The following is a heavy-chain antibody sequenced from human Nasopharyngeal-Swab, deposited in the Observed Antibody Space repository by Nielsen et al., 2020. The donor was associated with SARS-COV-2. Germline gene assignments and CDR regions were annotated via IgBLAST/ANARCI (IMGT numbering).Heavy chain of an antibody. CDR2: INPNSGGT. Sequence: ASVKVSCKASGYTFTGYYMHWVRQAPGQGLEWMGRINPNSGGTNYAQKLQGRVTMTTDTSTSTAYMELRSLRSDDTAVYYCARDGGGSWFLSFDYWGQGTLVTVSS. CDR3: ARDGGGSWFLSFDY. J-gene: IGHJ4*02. V-gene: IGHV1-2*06. CDR1: GYTFTGYY. D-gene: IGHD6-13*01.